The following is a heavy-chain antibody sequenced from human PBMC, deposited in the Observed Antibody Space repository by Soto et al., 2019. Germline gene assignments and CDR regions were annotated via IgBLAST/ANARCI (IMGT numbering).Heavy chain of an antibody. CDR1: GFTFSGSA. CDR3: TREGSYDFWRGYYF. J-gene: IGHJ4*02. CDR2: IRSKANSYGP. V-gene: IGHV3-73*01. D-gene: IGHD3-3*01. Sequence: GGSLRLSCAASGFTFSGSAMHWVRQASGKGLEWVGRIRSKANSYGPAYAASVKGRFTISRDDSKNTAYLQMNSLKTEDTAVYYCTREGSYDFWRGYYFWGQGTLVTVSS.